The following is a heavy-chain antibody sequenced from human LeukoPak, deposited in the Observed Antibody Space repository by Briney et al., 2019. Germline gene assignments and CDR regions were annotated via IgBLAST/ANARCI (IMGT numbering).Heavy chain of an antibody. CDR1: GDGFTRHT. Sequence: GGSLRLSCAGSGDGFTRHTMNWVRRAPGKGLEWVSGISESGGGTFYADSVKGRFTISRDNSKNTLFLQMNSLRSEDTAVYYCAKVGIGWVAFENWGQGTQVTVSS. CDR2: ISESGGGT. CDR3: AKVGIGWVAFEN. J-gene: IGHJ4*02. D-gene: IGHD1-1*01. V-gene: IGHV3-23*01.